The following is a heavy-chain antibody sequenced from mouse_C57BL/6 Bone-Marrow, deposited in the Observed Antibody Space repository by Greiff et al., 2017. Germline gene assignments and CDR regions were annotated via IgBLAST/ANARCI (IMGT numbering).Heavy chain of an antibody. CDR2: IAPSASYT. Sequence: QVQLQQPGAELVMPGASVKLSCKASGYTFTSYWMHWVKQRPGQGLEWIGEIAPSASYTNYNQKFKGKSTLTVDKSSSTAYMQLSSLTSEDSAVYYCARGRLYDGYYYYAMDNWGQGTSVTVSS. CDR3: ARGRLYDGYYYYAMDN. CDR1: GYTFTSYW. V-gene: IGHV1-69*01. D-gene: IGHD2-3*01. J-gene: IGHJ4*01.